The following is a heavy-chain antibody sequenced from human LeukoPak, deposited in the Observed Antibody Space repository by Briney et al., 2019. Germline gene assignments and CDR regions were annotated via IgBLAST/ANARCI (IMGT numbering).Heavy chain of an antibody. Sequence: SETPSLTCTVSGVSASDYYWSWIRQPAGKGLEWIGRIYTSGSTNYNPSLKSRVTISVDTSKNQFSLKLSSVTAADTAVYYCARGGIGYCSGGSCYSAWFDPWGQGTLVTVSS. CDR3: ARGGIGYCSGGSCYSAWFDP. CDR2: IYTSGST. V-gene: IGHV4-4*07. J-gene: IGHJ5*02. CDR1: GVSASDYY. D-gene: IGHD2-15*01.